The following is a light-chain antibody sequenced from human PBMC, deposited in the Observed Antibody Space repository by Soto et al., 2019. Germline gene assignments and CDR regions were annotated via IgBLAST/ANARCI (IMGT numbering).Light chain of an antibody. V-gene: IGKV1-5*01. Sequence: DIQMTQSPSTLSASVGDRVTITCRASQSITRWSAWYQQKPGEAPKLLSYDASSLESGVPSRFSGSGSGTEFTLTISSLQPDDFATYYCQQYNSYSQTFGQGTKVDIK. CDR1: QSITRW. CDR3: QQYNSYSQT. J-gene: IGKJ1*01. CDR2: DAS.